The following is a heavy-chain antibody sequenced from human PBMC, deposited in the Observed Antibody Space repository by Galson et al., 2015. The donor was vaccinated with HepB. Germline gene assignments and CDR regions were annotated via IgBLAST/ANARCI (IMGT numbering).Heavy chain of an antibody. V-gene: IGHV3-23*01. Sequence: LRLSCAASGFTFSSYAMSWVRQAPGKGLELVSAISGSGGSTYYADSVKGRFTISRDNSKNTLYLQMNSLRAEDTAVYYCAKGTMIVVVIPFDYWGQGTLVTVSS. CDR3: AKGTMIVVVIPFDY. CDR2: ISGSGGST. D-gene: IGHD3-22*01. CDR1: GFTFSSYA. J-gene: IGHJ4*02.